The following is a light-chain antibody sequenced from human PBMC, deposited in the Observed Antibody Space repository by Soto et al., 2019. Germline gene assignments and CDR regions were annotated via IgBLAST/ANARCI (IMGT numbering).Light chain of an antibody. CDR2: DAS. CDR3: QQYNSYSPRT. CDR1: QSIRNW. J-gene: IGKJ1*01. Sequence: DIQMTQSPSTLSASVGDRVTITCRASQSIRNWLAWYQQKPEKAPKLLIYDASSLESGVPSRFSGSGAGTEFTLTISSLQPDDFATYYCQQYNSYSPRTFGQGTKVEIK. V-gene: IGKV1-5*01.